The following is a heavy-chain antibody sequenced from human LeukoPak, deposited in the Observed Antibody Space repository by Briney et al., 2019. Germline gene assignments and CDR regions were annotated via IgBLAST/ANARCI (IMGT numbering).Heavy chain of an antibody. D-gene: IGHD6-6*01. Sequence: ASVKVSCKASGYTFTGYHMHWARQAPGQGLEWMGWINPNSGGTNYAQKFQGRVTMTRDTSASTAYMELSSLRSEDMAVYYCARGVPLIYWGQGTLVTVSS. J-gene: IGHJ4*02. CDR3: ARGVPLIY. CDR1: GYTFTGYH. CDR2: INPNSGGT. V-gene: IGHV1-2*02.